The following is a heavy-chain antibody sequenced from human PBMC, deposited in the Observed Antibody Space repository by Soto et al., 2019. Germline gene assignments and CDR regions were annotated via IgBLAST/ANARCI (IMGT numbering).Heavy chain of an antibody. CDR1: GFTFTSYA. J-gene: IGHJ4*02. V-gene: IGHV3-23*01. CDR3: AKHDFWTLYNAGLDS. CDR2: ISGSGGDT. Sequence: EVQLLESGGGLVQPGGSLRLSCSASGFTFTSYAMSWVRQAPGKGLEWVSGISGSGGDTKSADSVKGRFTISRDNFKKMLYLQMNSLRAEDTAVYYCAKHDFWTLYNAGLDSWGQGTRVTVSS. D-gene: IGHD3-3*01.